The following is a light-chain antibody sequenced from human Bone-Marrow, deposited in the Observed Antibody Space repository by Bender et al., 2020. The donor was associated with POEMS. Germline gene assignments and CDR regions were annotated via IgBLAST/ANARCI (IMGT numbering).Light chain of an antibody. CDR1: SSDVGGYNY. V-gene: IGLV2-8*01. Sequence: QSALTQPPSASGSPGQSVTISCTGTSSDVGGYNYVSWYQQLPGKAPKLIIYDVTNRPSGVSNRFSGSKSGISGSMAITGLRAEDEASYYCQSFDSSLSGWVFGGGTKLTVL. CDR2: DVT. J-gene: IGLJ3*02. CDR3: QSFDSSLSGWV.